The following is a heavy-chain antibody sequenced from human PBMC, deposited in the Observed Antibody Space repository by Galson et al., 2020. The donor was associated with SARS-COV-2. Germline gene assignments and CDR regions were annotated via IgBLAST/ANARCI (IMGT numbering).Heavy chain of an antibody. V-gene: IGHV3-30*03. J-gene: IGHJ4*02. CDR1: GFTFTLHP. CDR3: ATDLGFKSADLDY. Sequence: SCEASGFTFTLHPMHWVRQAPGKGLEWVAVSSFDGTKEYYAESVKGRFTISRDNSKNSLYLQMNSLRGEDTAVYYCATDLGFKSADLDYWGQGTLVSVSS. CDR2: SSFDGTKE.